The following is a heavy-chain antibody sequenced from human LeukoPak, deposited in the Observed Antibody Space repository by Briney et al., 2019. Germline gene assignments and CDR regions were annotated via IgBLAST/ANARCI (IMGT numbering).Heavy chain of an antibody. CDR2: FDPEKGET. CDR3: ATPLGPLGLIPYYFDY. CDR1: GYTLTELA. V-gene: IGHV1-24*01. D-gene: IGHD2-21*01. Sequence: ASVKVSCKVSGYTLTELAMHWVRQAPGKGLEWIGGFDPEKGETIYTQQLQGRLTMTEDTSTDTAYMELSSLTSEDTAVYHCATPLGPLGLIPYYFDYWGQGTLVTVSS. J-gene: IGHJ4*02.